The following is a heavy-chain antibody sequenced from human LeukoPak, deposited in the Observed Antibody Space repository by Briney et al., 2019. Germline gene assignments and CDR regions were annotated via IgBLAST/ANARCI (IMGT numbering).Heavy chain of an antibody. V-gene: IGHV4-31*03. D-gene: IGHD6-6*01. CDR1: GGSISSGGYY. CDR2: IYYSGST. Sequence: SQTLSLTCTVSGGSISSGGYYWSWIRQHPGKGPEWIGYIYYSGSTYYNPSLKSRVTISVDTSKNQFSLKLSSVTAADTAVYYCAREGSSSPAFDYWGQGTLVTVSS. J-gene: IGHJ4*02. CDR3: AREGSSSPAFDY.